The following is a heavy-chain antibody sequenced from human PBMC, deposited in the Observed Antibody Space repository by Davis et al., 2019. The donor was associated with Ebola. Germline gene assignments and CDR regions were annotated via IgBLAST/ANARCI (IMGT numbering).Heavy chain of an antibody. CDR1: RYTFTGYY. CDR2: ISAYNGNT. D-gene: IGHD7-27*01. CDR3: ARDSGVEYYFDY. V-gene: IGHV1-18*04. Sequence: ASVQVSCKASRYTFTGYYMHWVRQAPGQGLEWMGWISAYNGNTNYAQKLQGRVTMTTDTATSTAYMELRSLRSDDTAVYYCARDSGVEYYFDYWGKGTLVTVSS. J-gene: IGHJ4*02.